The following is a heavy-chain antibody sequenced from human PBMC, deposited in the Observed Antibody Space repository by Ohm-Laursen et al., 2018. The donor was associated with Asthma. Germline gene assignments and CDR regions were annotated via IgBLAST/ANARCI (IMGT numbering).Heavy chain of an antibody. CDR1: GFTFSSYG. J-gene: IGHJ6*02. Sequence: SLRLSCAASGFTFSSYGMHWVRQAPGKGLEWVAVISYDGSNKYYADSVKGRFTISRDNSKNTLYLQMNSLRAEDTAVYYCAKALVGAPLYYHYYGMDVWGQGTTVTVSS. CDR2: ISYDGSNK. CDR3: AKALVGAPLYYHYYGMDV. V-gene: IGHV3-30*18. D-gene: IGHD1-26*01.